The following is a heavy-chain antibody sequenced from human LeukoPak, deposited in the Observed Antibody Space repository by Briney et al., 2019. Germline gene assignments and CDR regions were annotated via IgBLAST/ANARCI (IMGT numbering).Heavy chain of an antibody. CDR1: GLRFSDYY. D-gene: IGHD3-22*01. V-gene: IGHV3-7*01. J-gene: IGHJ4*02. Sequence: GGSLRLSCAASGLRFSDYYVSWIRQAPGKGLEWVANIKEDGSEKYYVDSVKGRFTISRDNAKNSLSLQVNSLSAEDTAVYYCARSRSGYYEDYWGQGTLVTVSS. CDR2: IKEDGSEK. CDR3: ARSRSGYYEDY.